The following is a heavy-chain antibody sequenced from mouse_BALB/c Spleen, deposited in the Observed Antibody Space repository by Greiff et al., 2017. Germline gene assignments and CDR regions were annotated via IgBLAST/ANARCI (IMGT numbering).Heavy chain of an antibody. CDR1: GYSITSDYA. CDR2: ISYSGST. D-gene: IGHD2-14*01. J-gene: IGHJ3*01. V-gene: IGHV3-2*02. Sequence: EVQGVESGPGLVKPSQSLSLTCTVTGYSITSDYAWNWIRQFPGNKLEWMGYISYSGSTSYNPSLKSRISITRDTSKNQFFLQLNSVTTEDTATYYCAREGNYRSAWFAYWGQGTLVTVSA. CDR3: AREGNYRSAWFAY.